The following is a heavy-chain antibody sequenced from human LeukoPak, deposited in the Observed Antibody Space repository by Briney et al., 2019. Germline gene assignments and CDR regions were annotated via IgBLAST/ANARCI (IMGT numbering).Heavy chain of an antibody. CDR2: IYSGGST. V-gene: IGHV3-66*02. CDR3: ARDRAPYSSRWYLDY. CDR1: GFTVSSYS. D-gene: IGHD6-19*01. J-gene: IGHJ4*02. Sequence: PGGSLRLSWAAAGFTVSSYSMNWGRQAPGKGLEWGSVIYSGGSTYYADSGKGRFTISRDNSKPTLYLQMNSLRAEDTAVYYCARDRAPYSSRWYLDYWGQGPLVTVSS.